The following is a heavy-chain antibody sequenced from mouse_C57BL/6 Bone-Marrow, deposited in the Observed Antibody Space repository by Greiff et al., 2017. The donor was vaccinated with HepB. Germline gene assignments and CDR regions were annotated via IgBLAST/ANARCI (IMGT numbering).Heavy chain of an antibody. CDR2: IDPPDSYT. D-gene: IGHD2-5*01. CDR3: AREGDYSTLFAY. V-gene: IGHV1-69*01. CDR1: GYTFTSYW. Sequence: QVQLQQPGAELVMPGASVKLSCKPSGYTFTSYWMHWVKQRPGQGLECIGEIDPPDSYTNYNQKFKGKSTLTVDKSSSTAYMQLSSLTSEDSAVYYCAREGDYSTLFAYWGQGTLVTVSA. J-gene: IGHJ3*01.